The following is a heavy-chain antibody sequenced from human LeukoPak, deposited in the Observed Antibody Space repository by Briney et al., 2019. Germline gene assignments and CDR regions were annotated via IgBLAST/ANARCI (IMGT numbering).Heavy chain of an antibody. CDR2: IFHSGST. D-gene: IGHD4-17*01. CDR1: GFTFSSYTM. V-gene: IGHV4-4*02. Sequence: GSLRLSCAASGFTFSSYTMNWVRQPPGKGLEWIGEIFHSGSTNYNPSLESRVTLSVDKSKNQFSLKLRSVTAADTAIYYCATFNDYGDYVSNYWGQGTLVTVSS. CDR3: ATFNDYGDYVSNY. J-gene: IGHJ4*02.